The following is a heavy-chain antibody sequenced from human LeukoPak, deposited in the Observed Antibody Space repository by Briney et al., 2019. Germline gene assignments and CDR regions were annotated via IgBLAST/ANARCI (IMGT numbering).Heavy chain of an antibody. V-gene: IGHV4-38-2*02. Sequence: SETLSLTCTVSGYSISSGYYWGLIRQPPGKLQEWIGSIYYSGSTYYNPSLKSRVTISVDTSKNQFYLKMNSVTAEDTAVYYCARVPYISSSPGVDDWGQGTLVIVSS. D-gene: IGHD6-6*01. J-gene: IGHJ4*02. CDR1: GYSISSGYY. CDR2: IYYSGST. CDR3: ARVPYISSSPGVDD.